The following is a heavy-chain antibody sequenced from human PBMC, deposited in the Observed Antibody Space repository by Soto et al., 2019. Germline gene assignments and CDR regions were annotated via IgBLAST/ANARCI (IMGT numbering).Heavy chain of an antibody. D-gene: IGHD5-18*01. CDR2: ISSSGSTI. Sequence: GGSLRLSCAASGFTFSDYYMSWIRQAPGKGLEWVSYISSSGSTIYYADSVKGRFTISRDNAKNSLYLQVNSLSAEDTAVFYCARGGPTYSYGSFDYWGQGTLVTVSS. V-gene: IGHV3-11*01. CDR3: ARGGPTYSYGSFDY. J-gene: IGHJ4*02. CDR1: GFTFSDYY.